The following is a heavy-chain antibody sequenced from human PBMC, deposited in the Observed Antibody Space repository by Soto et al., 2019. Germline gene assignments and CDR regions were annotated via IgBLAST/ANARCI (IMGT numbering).Heavy chain of an antibody. CDR1: GFTFSSYA. J-gene: IGHJ5*02. V-gene: IGHV3-23*01. Sequence: GGSLKPSCATSGFTFSSYAMSWLRHAPGKGLDWLSAISGSGVITYYADSVKGRFTISRDNSKNTLYLQMNSLRAEDTAVYYCAKGLEPITMGRGAWAWFDTWGQGTLVTVSS. CDR2: ISGSGVIT. CDR3: AKGLEPITMGRGAWAWFDT. D-gene: IGHD3-10*01.